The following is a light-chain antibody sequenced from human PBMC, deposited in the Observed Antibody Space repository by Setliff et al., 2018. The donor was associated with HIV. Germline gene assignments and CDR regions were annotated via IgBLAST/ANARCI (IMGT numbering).Light chain of an antibody. Sequence: LTQPRSVSGSPGQSVTISCTGTSTDVGGYNYVSWYQQHPGKAPKLMIYDVSKRPSEVPDRFSGSKSGNTASLTISGLQAEDEADYYCCSYAGSHTYVFGTGTKVTVL. CDR3: CSYAGSHTYV. J-gene: IGLJ1*01. CDR1: STDVGGYNY. V-gene: IGLV2-11*01. CDR2: DVS.